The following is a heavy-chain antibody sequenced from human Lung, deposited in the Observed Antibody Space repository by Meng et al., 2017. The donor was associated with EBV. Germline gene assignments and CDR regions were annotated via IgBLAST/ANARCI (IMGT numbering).Heavy chain of an antibody. J-gene: IGHJ4*02. Sequence: QLRLQEAGSGLVKPSQTLSLTCAVSGDSIRSGGYYWSWIRQHPGKGLEWIGYIYYSGSTFYTPSLKSRATLSVDTSKNQFSLKLNSVTAADTAVYYCARLRLVWMFDYWGQGALVTVSS. V-gene: IGHV4-31*11. CDR2: IYYSGST. D-gene: IGHD6-19*01. CDR3: ARLRLVWMFDY. CDR1: GDSIRSGGYY.